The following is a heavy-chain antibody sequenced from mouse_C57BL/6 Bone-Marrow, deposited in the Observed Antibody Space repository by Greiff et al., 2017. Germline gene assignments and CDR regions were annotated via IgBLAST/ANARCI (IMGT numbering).Heavy chain of an antibody. D-gene: IGHD2-4*01. CDR1: GFTFSNYW. V-gene: IGHV6-3*01. CDR3: TGGVYYDYEAY. J-gene: IGHJ3*01. Sequence: EVKLVESGGGLVQPGGSMKLSCVASGFTFSNYWMNWVRQSPEKGLEWVAQIRLKSDNYATHYAESVKGRFTISRDDSKSSVYLQMNNLRAEDTGMYYYTGGVYYDYEAYWGQGTLVTVSA. CDR2: IRLKSDNYAT.